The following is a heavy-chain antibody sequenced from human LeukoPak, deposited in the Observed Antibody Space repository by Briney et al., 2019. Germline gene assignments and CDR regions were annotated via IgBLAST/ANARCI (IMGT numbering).Heavy chain of an antibody. D-gene: IGHD2-2*01. CDR3: VRGVGSSTSCYVRAFDI. V-gene: IGHV3-52*01. CDR1: GFTFSNSW. CDR2: IKCDGSEK. J-gene: IGHJ3*02. Sequence: PGGSLRLSCAASGFTFSNSWMHWVCQAPEKGLEWVADIKCDGSEKCYVDSVKGRLTISRDNAKNSLYLQVNSLRAEDMTVYYCVRGVGSSTSCYVRAFDIWGQGTMVTDSS.